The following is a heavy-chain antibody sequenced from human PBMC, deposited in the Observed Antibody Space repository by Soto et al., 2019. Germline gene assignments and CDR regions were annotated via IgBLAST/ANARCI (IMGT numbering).Heavy chain of an antibody. CDR1: GFTFSSYA. J-gene: IGHJ4*02. CDR3: AKRLVYSSAWYYFDS. CDR2: ISSGGGTS. Sequence: LRLSCAASGFTFSSYAMSWVRQAPGKGLEWVSSISSGGGTSYYADSVKGRFTISRDNSQSTLYLQMDRLRAEDTALYYCAKRLVYSSAWYYFDSWGQGTLVTVSS. D-gene: IGHD6-19*01. V-gene: IGHV3-23*01.